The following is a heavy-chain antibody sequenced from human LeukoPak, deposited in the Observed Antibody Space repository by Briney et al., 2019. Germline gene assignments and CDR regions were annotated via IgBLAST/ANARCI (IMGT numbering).Heavy chain of an antibody. V-gene: IGHV4-34*01. CDR3: ARLTLWFGAPD. D-gene: IGHD3-10*01. CDR2: INHSGST. Sequence: SETLSLTCAVYGGSFSGYYWSWIRQPPGKGLEWVGEINHSGSTNYNPSLKSRVTISVATSKNQFSLKLSSVTAADTAVYYCARLTLWFGAPDWGQGTLVTVSS. CDR1: GGSFSGYY. J-gene: IGHJ4*02.